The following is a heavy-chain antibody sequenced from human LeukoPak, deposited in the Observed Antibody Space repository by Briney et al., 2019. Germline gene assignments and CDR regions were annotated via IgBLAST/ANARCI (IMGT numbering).Heavy chain of an antibody. Sequence: GASVKVSCKASGYTFTSYGISWVRQAPGQGLEWMGWISAYNGNTNYAQKLQGRVTMTTDTSTSTAYMELRSLRSDDTAVYYCERGQQRDPGYCSSTSCYLTFDIWGQGTMVTVSS. CDR2: ISAYNGNT. CDR3: ERGQQRDPGYCSSTSCYLTFDI. CDR1: GYTFTSYG. V-gene: IGHV1-18*01. D-gene: IGHD2-2*01. J-gene: IGHJ3*02.